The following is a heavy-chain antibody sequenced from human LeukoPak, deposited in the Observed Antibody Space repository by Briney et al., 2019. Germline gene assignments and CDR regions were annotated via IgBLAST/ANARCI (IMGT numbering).Heavy chain of an antibody. Sequence: TLSLTCTVSGGSISSGGYYWSWIRQHPGKGLEWIGYIYYSGSTYYNPSLKSRVTISVDTSKNQFSLKLSSVTAADTAAYYCARGEEAAILFDYWGQGTLVTVSS. CDR1: GGSISSGGYY. CDR3: ARGEEAAILFDY. CDR2: IYYSGST. V-gene: IGHV4-31*03. D-gene: IGHD2-2*02. J-gene: IGHJ4*02.